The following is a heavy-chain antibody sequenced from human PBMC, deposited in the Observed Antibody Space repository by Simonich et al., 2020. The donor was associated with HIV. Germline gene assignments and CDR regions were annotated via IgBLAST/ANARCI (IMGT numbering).Heavy chain of an antibody. Sequence: QVQLQQWGAGLLKPSETLSLTCAVYGGSFSGYYWTWIRQPPGKGLEWIGESNHSWSTNYNPSLKSRVTMSVDTSKNQFSLKLNSVTAADTAIYYCARLRGDRYDYWGQGTLVTVSS. CDR1: GGSFSGYY. CDR2: SNHSWST. CDR3: ARLRGDRYDY. D-gene: IGHD2-21*02. J-gene: IGHJ4*02. V-gene: IGHV4-34*01.